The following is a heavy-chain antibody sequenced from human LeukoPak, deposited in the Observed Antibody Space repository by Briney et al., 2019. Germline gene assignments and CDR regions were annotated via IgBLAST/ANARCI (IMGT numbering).Heavy chain of an antibody. CDR3: ARGRATVTRLGLGRGRPRDYYYMYG. CDR2: IKQSGSN. CDR1: GFTFSSYS. J-gene: IGHJ6*03. D-gene: IGHD4-17*01. V-gene: IGHV4-34*01. Sequence: AGGSLRLFCAASGFTFSSYSMKSVSQPPGKGLEWHAEIKQSGSNNYNPSLKSRVTISVDTSKNQFSLKLSSVTAADTAVYYCARGRATVTRLGLGRGRPRDYYYMYGWGKGTTFTVSS.